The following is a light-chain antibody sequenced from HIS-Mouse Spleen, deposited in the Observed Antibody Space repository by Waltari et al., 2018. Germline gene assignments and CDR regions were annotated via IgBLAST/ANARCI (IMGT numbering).Light chain of an antibody. V-gene: IGLV3-1*01. CDR3: QAWDSRTGV. Sequence: SYELTQPPSVSVSPGQTASITCPGDKSGDKYACWYQQKPGQSPLLVIYQDSKRPSGIPERFSGSNSGNTATLTISGTQAMDEADYYCQAWDSRTGVFGTGTKVTVL. CDR2: QDS. J-gene: IGLJ1*01. CDR1: KSGDKY.